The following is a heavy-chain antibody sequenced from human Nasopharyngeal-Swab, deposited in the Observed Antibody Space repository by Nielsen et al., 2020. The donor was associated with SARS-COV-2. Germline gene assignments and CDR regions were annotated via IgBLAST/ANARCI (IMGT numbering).Heavy chain of an antibody. D-gene: IGHD1-26*01. Sequence: SETLSLTCAVSGGPIGAYSWSWIRQPPGKGLEWIGYIPHSGSTYNNPSLKSRIIISADRSKNQFSLKLNSVTAADTAVYFCARTSGTHYVSYMDVWGKGITVTVS. CDR3: ARTSGTHYVSYMDV. CDR1: GGPIGAYS. J-gene: IGHJ6*03. V-gene: IGHV4-30-2*01. CDR2: IPHSGST.